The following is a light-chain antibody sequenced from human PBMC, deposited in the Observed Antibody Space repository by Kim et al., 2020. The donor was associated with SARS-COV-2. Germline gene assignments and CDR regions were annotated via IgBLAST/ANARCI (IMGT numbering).Light chain of an antibody. V-gene: IGLV3-9*01. J-gene: IGLJ2*01. Sequence: SVALGQTGRITCGGNNIGSRKVHWHQQTPGQAPVLVIYRDSNRPAGIPERFSGSNSGNTATLTISRAKAGDEADYYCQVWDSSTVIFGGGTQLTVL. CDR3: QVWDSSTVI. CDR1: NIGSRK. CDR2: RDS.